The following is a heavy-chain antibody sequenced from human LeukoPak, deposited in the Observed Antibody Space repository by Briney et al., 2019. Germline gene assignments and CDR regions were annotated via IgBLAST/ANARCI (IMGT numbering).Heavy chain of an antibody. CDR2: ISHSGST. J-gene: IGHJ4*02. V-gene: IGHV4-34*01. D-gene: IGHD6-25*01. CDR1: GGSFSDYF. CDR3: ARSSGTGTFSY. Sequence: SETLSLTCAVYGGSFSDYFWSWIRQPPGKGLEWIGEISHSGSTTYNPSLRSRVTISGDTSKKQFSLKLSSVTAADTAVYYCARSSGTGTFSYWGQGTLVTVSS.